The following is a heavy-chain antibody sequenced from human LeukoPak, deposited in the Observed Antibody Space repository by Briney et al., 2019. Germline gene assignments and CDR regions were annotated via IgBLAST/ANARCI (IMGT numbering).Heavy chain of an antibody. CDR3: TREGSGSYRLYYYYGMDV. Sequence: PGGSLRLSCAASGFTFSSYSMNWVRQAPGKGLEWVSSISSSSSYIYYADSVKGRFTISRDNAKNSLYLQTNSLRAEDTAVYYCTREGSGSYRLYYYYGMDVWGQGTTVTVSS. D-gene: IGHD3-10*01. CDR1: GFTFSSYS. J-gene: IGHJ6*02. CDR2: ISSSSSYI. V-gene: IGHV3-21*01.